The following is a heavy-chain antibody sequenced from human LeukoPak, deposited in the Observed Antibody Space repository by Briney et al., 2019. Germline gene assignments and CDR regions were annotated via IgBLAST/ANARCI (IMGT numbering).Heavy chain of an antibody. V-gene: IGHV1-18*01. D-gene: IGHD6-19*01. CDR2: ISPYNGNT. J-gene: IGHJ4*02. CDR3: VRAGSGSGWYFDY. CDR1: GYDFTSVG. Sequence: ASVKVSCKASGYDFTSVGITWVRRAPGQGLEWMGWISPYNGNTRYAQKFQGRVAMTTDTSTTTAYMELRGLRFNDTAVYYCVRAGSGSGWYFDYWGQGTLVTVSS.